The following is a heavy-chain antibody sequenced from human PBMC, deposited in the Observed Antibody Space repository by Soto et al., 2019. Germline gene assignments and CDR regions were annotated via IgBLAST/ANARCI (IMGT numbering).Heavy chain of an antibody. D-gene: IGHD4-17*01. Sequence: PGESLKISCKGSGYSFTSYWIGWVRQMPGKGLEWMGIIYPGDSDTRYSPSFQGQVTISADKSISTAYLQWSSLKASDTAMYYWARSGDGDYSYWYFDLWGRGTLVTVSS. CDR3: ARSGDGDYSYWYFDL. CDR2: IYPGDSDT. V-gene: IGHV5-51*01. CDR1: GYSFTSYW. J-gene: IGHJ2*01.